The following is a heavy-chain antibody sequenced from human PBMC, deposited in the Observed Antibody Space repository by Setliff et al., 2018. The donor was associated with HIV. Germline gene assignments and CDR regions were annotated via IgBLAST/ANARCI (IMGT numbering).Heavy chain of an antibody. CDR3: VRIHGGD. V-gene: IGHV3-21*01. CDR2: ISSTSTYV. CDR1: GFRFSGYT. D-gene: IGHD3-16*01. J-gene: IGHJ4*02. Sequence: PGGSLRLSCAASGFRFSGYTMNWVRQAPGKGLEWVASISSTSTYVYYADSVKGRFTISRDNAKNSLDLQMNSLRGEDTAIYYCVRIHGGDWGLGTLVTVSS.